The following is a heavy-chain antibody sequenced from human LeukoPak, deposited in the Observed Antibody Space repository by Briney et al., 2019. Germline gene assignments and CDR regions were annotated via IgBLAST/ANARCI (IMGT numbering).Heavy chain of an antibody. CDR1: GFTFDDYG. CDR3: ARERPTYYYDSSGYYLDY. J-gene: IGHJ4*02. D-gene: IGHD3-22*01. Sequence: GGSLRLSCAASGFTFDDYGMSWVRQAPGKGLEWVSGINWNGGSTGYEDSVKGRFTISRDNAKNSLYLQMNSLRAEDTALYYCARERPTYYYDSSGYYLDYWGQGTLVTVSS. CDR2: INWNGGST. V-gene: IGHV3-20*04.